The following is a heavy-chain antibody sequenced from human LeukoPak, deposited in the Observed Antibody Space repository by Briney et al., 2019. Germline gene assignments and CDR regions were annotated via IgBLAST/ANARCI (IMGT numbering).Heavy chain of an antibody. Sequence: GGSLRLSCAASGFSVSNYYMSWVRQPPGKGLGWVSVMYTGGGRYYGDSVRGRFTISRDNSKNTVFLQMNSLRVEDTALYYCTRGQSYCGADCYSDWGQGTLVTVSS. V-gene: IGHV3-66*01. CDR2: MYTGGGR. J-gene: IGHJ4*02. D-gene: IGHD2-21*02. CDR1: GFSVSNYY. CDR3: TRGQSYCGADCYSD.